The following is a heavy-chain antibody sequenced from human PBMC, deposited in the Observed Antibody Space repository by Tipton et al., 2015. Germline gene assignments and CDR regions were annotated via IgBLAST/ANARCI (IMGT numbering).Heavy chain of an antibody. V-gene: IGHV4-38-2*01. CDR3: ACQDYDSLSRDYQTVDY. CDR2: ISHSGNT. D-gene: IGHD3-9*01. CDR1: GYSISSGYY. J-gene: IGHJ4*02. Sequence: TLSLTCDVSGYSISSGYYWGWIRQPPGKGLEWIGSISHSGNTYYNPSLKSRVTMSRDTSKNQFSLKLTSVTAADTAVYYCACQDYDSLSRDYQTVDYWGQRTLVTVSS.